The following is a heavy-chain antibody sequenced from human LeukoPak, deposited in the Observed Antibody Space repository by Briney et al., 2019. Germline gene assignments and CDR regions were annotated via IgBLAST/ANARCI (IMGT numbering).Heavy chain of an antibody. CDR1: GLIFSNYG. J-gene: IGHJ4*02. Sequence: GGSLRLSCAASGLIFSNYGMSWVRQAPGKGLEWVSAIGGSGSTTYYADSVKGRFTISRDNSKNTLYLQMNSLRADDTAVYYCAKIVAGLDYWGQGTLVTVSS. D-gene: IGHD2-15*01. CDR3: AKIVAGLDY. V-gene: IGHV3-23*01. CDR2: IGGSGSTT.